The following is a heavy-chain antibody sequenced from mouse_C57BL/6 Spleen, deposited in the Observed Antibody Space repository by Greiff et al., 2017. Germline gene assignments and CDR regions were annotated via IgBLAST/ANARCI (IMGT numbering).Heavy chain of an antibody. CDR3: ARYATTVVARYFDV. D-gene: IGHD1-1*01. CDR1: GYTFTSYW. CDR2: IYPGSGST. J-gene: IGHJ1*03. V-gene: IGHV1-55*01. Sequence: VQLQQPGAELVKPGASVKMSCKASGYTFTSYWITWVKQRPGQGLEWIGDIYPGSGSTNYNEKFKSKATLTVDTSSSTAYMQLSSLTSEDSAVYYGARYATTVVARYFDVWGTGTTVTVSS.